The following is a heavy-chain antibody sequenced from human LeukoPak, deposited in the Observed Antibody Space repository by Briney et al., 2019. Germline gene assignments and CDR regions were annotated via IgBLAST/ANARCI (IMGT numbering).Heavy chain of an antibody. Sequence: SETLSLTCNVSGVSFSNYYWSWIRQPAGRGLEWIGRIYGSGGSNYNPSLKSRVSISVDKSKNRFSLNLTSVPAADTSIYYCAREAETYSSGFYYDQWGQGTLVTVSS. CDR2: IYGSGGS. CDR1: GVSFSNYY. CDR3: AREAETYSSGFYYDQ. D-gene: IGHD5-18*01. J-gene: IGHJ4*02. V-gene: IGHV4-4*07.